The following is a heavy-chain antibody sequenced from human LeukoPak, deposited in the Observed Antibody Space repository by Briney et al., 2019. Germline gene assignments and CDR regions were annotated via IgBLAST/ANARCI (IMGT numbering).Heavy chain of an antibody. Sequence: GGSLRLSRAASGFTFSSYAMSWVRQAPGKGLEWVSAISGSGGSTYYADSVKGRFTISRDNSKNTLYLQMNSLRAEDTAVYYCARQPQTAMGPGDFDYWGQGTLVTVSS. CDR2: ISGSGGST. V-gene: IGHV3-23*01. CDR1: GFTFSSYA. J-gene: IGHJ4*02. CDR3: ARQPQTAMGPGDFDY. D-gene: IGHD5-18*01.